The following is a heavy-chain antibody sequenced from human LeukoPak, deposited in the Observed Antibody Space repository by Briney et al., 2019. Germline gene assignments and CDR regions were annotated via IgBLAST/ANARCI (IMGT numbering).Heavy chain of an antibody. CDR1: GFTFSNYD. J-gene: IGHJ6*02. CDR2: IGTAGDT. D-gene: IGHD3-22*01. CDR3: AKDLPPSSGYYSSVGNYYYYYYGMDV. V-gene: IGHV3-13*01. Sequence: GGSLRLSCAASGFTFSNYDMHWVRQATGKGLEWVSGIGTAGDTYYPDSVKGRFTISRDNSKNTLYLQMNSLRAEDTAVYYCAKDLPPSSGYYSSVGNYYYYYYGMDVWGQGTTVTVSS.